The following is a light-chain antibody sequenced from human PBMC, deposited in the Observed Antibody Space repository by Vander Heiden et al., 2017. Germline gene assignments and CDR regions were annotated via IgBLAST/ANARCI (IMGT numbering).Light chain of an antibody. J-gene: IGLJ2*01. V-gene: IGLV2-14*01. Sequence: QSALTQPSSVSGSPVPSITISCTSSSSDVGDYDYVSWYQQQPGKAPKLIIYDVNTRPSGVSNRFAGSKSGNTASLTISGHQAEDDADYYCSSYTTSATLVFGGGTKLTVL. CDR3: SSYTTSATLV. CDR2: DVN. CDR1: SSDVGDYDY.